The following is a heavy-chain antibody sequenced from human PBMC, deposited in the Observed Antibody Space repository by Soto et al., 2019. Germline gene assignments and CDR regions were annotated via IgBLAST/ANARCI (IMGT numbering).Heavy chain of an antibody. CDR2: IHYSGNT. CDR1: GASISSADNY. J-gene: IGHJ1*01. Sequence: SETLSLTCSVSGASISSADNYWSWIRQPPGKGLEWIGSIHYSGNTFYHPSLKSRLTLSVDTSKNQFSLNLHSVTAADTAVHYCARVSSSGRFFGYFQHWGQGTLVTVSS. CDR3: ARVSSSGRFFGYFQH. V-gene: IGHV4-30-4*01. D-gene: IGHD3-22*01.